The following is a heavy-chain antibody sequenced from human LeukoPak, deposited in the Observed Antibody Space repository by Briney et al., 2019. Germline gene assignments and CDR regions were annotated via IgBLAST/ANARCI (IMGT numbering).Heavy chain of an antibody. Sequence: KPSETLSLTCTVSGGSISTYYWSWIRQPPGKGLEWIGYIYYTGSTSYNPSLQSRVTISVDTSKNQFSLKLSSVTAADTAVYFCARGPYSYDSSGAFDIWGQGTMVTVSS. CDR3: ARGPYSYDSSGAFDI. CDR1: GGSISTYY. V-gene: IGHV4-59*08. D-gene: IGHD3-22*01. CDR2: IYYTGST. J-gene: IGHJ3*02.